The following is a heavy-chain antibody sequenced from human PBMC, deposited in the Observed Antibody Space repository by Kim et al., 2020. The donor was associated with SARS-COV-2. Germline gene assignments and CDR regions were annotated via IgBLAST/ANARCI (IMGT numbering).Heavy chain of an antibody. CDR1: GGTFSSYA. CDR3: AIHRDYGDYVGRGGYYGMDV. J-gene: IGHJ6*02. D-gene: IGHD4-17*01. V-gene: IGHV1-69*13. Sequence: SVKVSCKASGGTFSSYAISWVRKAPGQGLEWMGGIIPIFGTANYAQKFQGRVTITADESTSTAYMELSSLRSEDTAVYYCAIHRDYGDYVGRGGYYGMDVWGQGTTVTVSS. CDR2: IIPIFGTA.